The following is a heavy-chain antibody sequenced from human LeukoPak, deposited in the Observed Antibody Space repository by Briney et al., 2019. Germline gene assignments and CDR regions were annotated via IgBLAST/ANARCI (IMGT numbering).Heavy chain of an antibody. Sequence: PGRSLRLSCAASGFNVSSNYMSWVRQAPGKGLDTLSVIYSGGSTYYADSVKGRFTISRDNSKNTLYLQMNSLRAEDTAVYYCARALSGRYGMDVWGKGTTVTVSS. J-gene: IGHJ6*04. D-gene: IGHD3-10*01. V-gene: IGHV3-53*01. CDR2: IYSGGST. CDR1: GFNVSSNY. CDR3: ARALSGRYGMDV.